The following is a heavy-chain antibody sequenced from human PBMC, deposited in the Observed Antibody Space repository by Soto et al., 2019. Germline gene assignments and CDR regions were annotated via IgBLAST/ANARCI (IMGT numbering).Heavy chain of an antibody. V-gene: IGHV4-34*01. CDR2: IYRSGST. D-gene: IGHD1-7*01. CDR1: GGSVSGYF. CDR3: VRGQTTPRPAGFGY. Sequence: QVQLQQWGAGLLKPSETLSLTCAVSGGSVSGYFWNWIRQPPGKGLEWMGEIYRSGSTNLNPSLKTPITRSLDTSKSPFSRMLGSVTAADTAVYCCVRGQTTPRPAGFGYWGQGTLFTVSS. J-gene: IGHJ4*02.